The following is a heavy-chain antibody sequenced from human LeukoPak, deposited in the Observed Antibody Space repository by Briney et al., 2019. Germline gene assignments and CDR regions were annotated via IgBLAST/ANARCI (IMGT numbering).Heavy chain of an antibody. D-gene: IGHD1-26*01. V-gene: IGHV3-33*01. CDR3: ASKAELGWYYFDY. J-gene: IGHJ4*02. CDR1: GLTFSSYG. Sequence: GGSLRLSCAASGLTFSSYGMHCVRQAPGKGLEWVAVIWYDGSNKYYADSVKGRFTISRDNSKNTLYLQMNSLRAEDTAVYYCASKAELGWYYFDYWGQGTLVTVSS. CDR2: IWYDGSNK.